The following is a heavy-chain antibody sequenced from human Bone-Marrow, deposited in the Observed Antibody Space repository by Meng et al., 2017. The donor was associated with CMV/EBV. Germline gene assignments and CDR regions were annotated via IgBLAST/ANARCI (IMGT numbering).Heavy chain of an antibody. Sequence: GESLKISCAASGFTFSDYYMSWIRQAPGKGLEWVSYISSSGSTIYYADSVKGRFTISRDNAKNSLYLQMNSLRAEDTVVYYCASGMWLPFDYWGQGTPVTVSS. J-gene: IGHJ4*02. CDR1: GFTFSDYY. D-gene: IGHD3-22*01. CDR3: ASGMWLPFDY. CDR2: ISSSGSTI. V-gene: IGHV3-11*04.